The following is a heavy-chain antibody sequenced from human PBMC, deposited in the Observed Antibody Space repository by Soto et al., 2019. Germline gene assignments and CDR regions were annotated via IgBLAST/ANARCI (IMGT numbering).Heavy chain of an antibody. CDR1: GFTFSGYA. CDR3: AKEKDYDYVWGSSRYTSDY. V-gene: IGHV3-23*01. CDR2: LSGSGGT. D-gene: IGHD3-16*02. Sequence: PGGSLRLSCAASGFTFSGYAMSWVRQAPGKGLEWVSGLSGSGGTLYADSVKGRFTISRDNSKNTLYLQMNSLRAEDAAIYYCAKEKDYDYVWGSSRYTSDYWGQGTLVTVCS. J-gene: IGHJ4*02.